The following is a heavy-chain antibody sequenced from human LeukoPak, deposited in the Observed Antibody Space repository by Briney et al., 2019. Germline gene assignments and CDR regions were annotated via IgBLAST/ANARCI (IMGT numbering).Heavy chain of an antibody. V-gene: IGHV4-39*01. J-gene: IGHJ4*02. CDR2: IYYSGST. D-gene: IGHD3-22*01. CDR1: GGSLSSDDYY. Sequence: PSQTLSLTCTVSGGSLSSDDYYWGWIRQPPGKGLEWIGSIYYSGSTYYNPSLKSRVTISVDTSKNQFSLKLSSVTAADTAVYYCARGYYDSSGPFDYWGQGTLVAVSS. CDR3: ARGYYDSSGPFDY.